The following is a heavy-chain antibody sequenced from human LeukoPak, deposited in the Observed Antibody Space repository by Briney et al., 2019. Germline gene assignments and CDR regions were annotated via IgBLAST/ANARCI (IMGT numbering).Heavy chain of an antibody. CDR1: GFTFSSYG. J-gene: IGHJ6*02. Sequence: GGSLRLSCAASGFTFSSYGMHWVRQAPGKGLEWVGRIKSKTDGGTTDYAAPVKGRFTISRDDSKNTLYLQMNSLKTEDTAVYYCTTGDSSGYYSYYYYGMDVWGQGTTVTVSS. V-gene: IGHV3-15*01. CDR2: IKSKTDGGTT. CDR3: TTGDSSGYYSYYYYGMDV. D-gene: IGHD3-22*01.